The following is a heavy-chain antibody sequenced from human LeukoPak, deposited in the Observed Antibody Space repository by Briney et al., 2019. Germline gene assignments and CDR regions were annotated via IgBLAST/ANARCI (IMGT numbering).Heavy chain of an antibody. CDR1: GFTFSSYA. V-gene: IGHV3-23*01. Sequence: GGSLRLSCAASGFTFSSYAMSWVRQAPGKGLEWVSGISGSGGRTYYADSVKGRFTISRGNSKNTLYLQMNSLRAEDTAVYYCAKPWGYDFWSGYYDYWGQGTLVTVSS. J-gene: IGHJ4*02. CDR3: AKPWGYDFWSGYYDY. D-gene: IGHD3-3*01. CDR2: ISGSGGRT.